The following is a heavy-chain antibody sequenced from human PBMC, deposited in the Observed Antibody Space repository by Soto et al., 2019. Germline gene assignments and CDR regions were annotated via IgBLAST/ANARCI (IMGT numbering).Heavy chain of an antibody. CDR3: ATPPADILTGHTNYFDY. CDR1: GFIFSGYW. CDR2: INSDGSST. J-gene: IGHJ4*02. D-gene: IGHD3-9*01. V-gene: IGHV3-74*01. Sequence: GGSLRLSCAASGFIFSGYWMHWVRQGPGKGLAWLSRINSDGSSTYYADSVKGRFTVTRDNSKNTLYLQMNSLRAEDTAVYYCATPPADILTGHTNYFDYWGQGTLVTVSS.